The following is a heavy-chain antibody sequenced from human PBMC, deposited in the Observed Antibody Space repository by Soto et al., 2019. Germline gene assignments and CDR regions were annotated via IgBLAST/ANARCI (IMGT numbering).Heavy chain of an antibody. D-gene: IGHD6-13*01. CDR1: GFTLSSSW. Sequence: SLRLSCAASGFTLSSSWMHWVCQAPEKGLEWVANIKQDESEKYYVDSVKGRFTISRDNARDSLYLQMNSLRAEDTAVYYCARRPKGPGYSYSWGDAFDIWGQGTMVTVSS. V-gene: IGHV3-7*01. J-gene: IGHJ3*02. CDR3: ARRPKGPGYSYSWGDAFDI. CDR2: IKQDESEK.